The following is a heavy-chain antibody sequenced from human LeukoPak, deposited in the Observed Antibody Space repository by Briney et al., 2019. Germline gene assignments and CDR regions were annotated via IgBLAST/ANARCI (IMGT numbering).Heavy chain of an antibody. CDR2: ISGDGGDT. Sequence: GGSLRLSCAASGFTFSSYAMNWVRQAPGKGLEWVSTISGDGGDTHYADSVRGRFTISRANSKNTLSLQMNSLRADDTAVYCCGKSGSRDWDYFEYWGQGTLVTASS. CDR3: GKSGSRDWDYFEY. D-gene: IGHD6-19*01. V-gene: IGHV3-23*01. CDR1: GFTFSSYA. J-gene: IGHJ4*02.